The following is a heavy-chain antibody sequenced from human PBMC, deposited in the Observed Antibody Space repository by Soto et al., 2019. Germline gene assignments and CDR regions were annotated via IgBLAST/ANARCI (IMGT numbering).Heavy chain of an antibody. D-gene: IGHD2-15*01. CDR1: SGSISSTIYS. CDR3: ARQCRGVTCHWFVP. J-gene: IGHJ5*02. Sequence: QLQLQESGPGLVKPSETLSLTCTVSSGSISSTIYSWDWIRQPPGKGLEWIGSIFYSGSTYYNPSLKSRVTISVATSTNQFPLTLTSVTAAATAVYYCARQCRGVTCHWFVPWGQGTLVTVSS. V-gene: IGHV4-39*01. CDR2: IFYSGST.